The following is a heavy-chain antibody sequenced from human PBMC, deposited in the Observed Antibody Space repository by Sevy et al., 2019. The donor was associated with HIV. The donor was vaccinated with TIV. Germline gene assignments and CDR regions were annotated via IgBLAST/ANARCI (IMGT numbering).Heavy chain of an antibody. CDR3: ARGRGYSGYDWGNWFDP. D-gene: IGHD5-12*01. Sequence: GGSLRLSCAASGFTLSDYYMTWIRQAPGKGLEWLSYISSSGSTISYADSVKGRFTISRDNGKNSLYLQMNSLRAEDTAVYYCARGRGYSGYDWGNWFDPWGQGTLVTVSS. CDR2: ISSSGSTI. V-gene: IGHV3-11*04. J-gene: IGHJ5*02. CDR1: GFTLSDYY.